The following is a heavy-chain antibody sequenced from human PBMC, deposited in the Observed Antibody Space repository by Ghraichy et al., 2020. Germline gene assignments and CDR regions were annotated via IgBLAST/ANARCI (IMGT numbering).Heavy chain of an antibody. J-gene: IGHJ4*02. V-gene: IGHV3-48*02. CDR1: GFTFSSYD. Sequence: GGSLRLSCAASGFTFSSYDMNWVRQAPGKGLEWVSYISSSGSTMYYADSVKGRFTISRDNAKNSLHLQMNSLRDEDMAVYYCARRYCSGGTCYSGVDYWGQGTLVTVSS. D-gene: IGHD2-15*01. CDR2: ISSSGSTM. CDR3: ARRYCSGGTCYSGVDY.